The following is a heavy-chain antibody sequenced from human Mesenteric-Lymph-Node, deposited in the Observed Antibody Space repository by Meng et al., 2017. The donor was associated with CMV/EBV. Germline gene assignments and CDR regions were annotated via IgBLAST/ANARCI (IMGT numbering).Heavy chain of an antibody. V-gene: IGHV1-18*01. J-gene: IGHJ6*02. CDR1: GYTFTSYG. Sequence: ASVKVSCKASGYTFTSYGISWVRQAPGQGLEWMGWISAYNGNTNYAQKLQGRVTMTTDTSTNTAYMELRSLRSDDTAVYYCARDGIVVVPAANYYYYGMDVWGQGTTVTVSS. CDR2: ISAYNGNT. CDR3: ARDGIVVVPAANYYYYGMDV. D-gene: IGHD2-2*01.